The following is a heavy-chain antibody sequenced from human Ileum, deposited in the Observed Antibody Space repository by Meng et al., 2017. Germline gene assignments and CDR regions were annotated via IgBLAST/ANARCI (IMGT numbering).Heavy chain of an antibody. CDR3: ARDHWGSLDY. CDR2: AST. Sequence: VQLQGSGPGLVRPSETLSLICTVSGASVTTSHYQWGWIRQPPGKGLEWIGYASTNYNPSLKSRLTISLDTSKNQVSLKLTSVTAADTAVYYCARDHWGSLDYWGQGTLVTVSS. V-gene: IGHV4-61*01. CDR1: GASVTTSHYQ. J-gene: IGHJ4*02. D-gene: IGHD7-27*01.